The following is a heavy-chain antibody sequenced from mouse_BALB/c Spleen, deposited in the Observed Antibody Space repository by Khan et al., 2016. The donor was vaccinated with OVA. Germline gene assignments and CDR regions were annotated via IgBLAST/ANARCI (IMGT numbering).Heavy chain of an antibody. J-gene: IGHJ4*01. D-gene: IGHD1-2*01. CDR2: IGPGSGTT. CDR1: GYTFTSYW. V-gene: IGHV1S41*01. CDR3: ASSNHYGSGVDAMDY. Sequence: DLVKPGASVKLSCKASGYTFTSYWIHWIKQRPGQGLEWIGRIGPGSGTTSYTEMFTGKSTLTVDTTSSTAYIQLSSLSSEDSAVSVSASSNHYGSGVDAMDYWGQGTSVTVSA.